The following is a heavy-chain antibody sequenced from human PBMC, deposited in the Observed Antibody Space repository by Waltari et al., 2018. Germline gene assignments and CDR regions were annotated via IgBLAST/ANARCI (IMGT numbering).Heavy chain of an antibody. J-gene: IGHJ6*02. CDR1: VGSFSGYY. CDR2: INHSGST. D-gene: IGHD1-26*01. Sequence: QVQLQQWGAGLLKPSETLSLTCAAHVGSFSGYYWTWIRQPPGKGLEWIGEINHSGSTNYNPSLKGRVTISVDTAKNQFSLKLSSVTAADTAVYYCARGPWGYYYYGMDVWGQGTTVTVSS. V-gene: IGHV4-34*01. CDR3: ARGPWGYYYYGMDV.